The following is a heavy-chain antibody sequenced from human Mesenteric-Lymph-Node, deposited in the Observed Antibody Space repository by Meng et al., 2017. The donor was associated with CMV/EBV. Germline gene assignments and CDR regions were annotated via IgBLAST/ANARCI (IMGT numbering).Heavy chain of an antibody. V-gene: IGHV3-73*01. D-gene: IGHD5-12*01. CDR2: IGSRPANYAT. CDR3: AQGVATIKF. J-gene: IGHJ4*02. Sequence: GESLKISCAASGFGFSASPVHWVRQASGKGLEWVGRIGSRPANYATTYAESVKGRFTISRDDSKNMAYLQMNSLKAEDTAIYFCAQGVATIKFWGQGTQVTVSS. CDR1: GFGFSASP.